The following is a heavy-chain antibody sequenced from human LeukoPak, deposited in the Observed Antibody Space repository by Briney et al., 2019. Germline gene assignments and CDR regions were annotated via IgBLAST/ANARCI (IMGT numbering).Heavy chain of an antibody. D-gene: IGHD6-19*01. V-gene: IGHV3-30-3*01. CDR3: AKEDRVAGYYYYMDV. Sequence: PGRSLRLSCVASGFTFSRYAMHWVRRAPGKGLEWVAFISYDGTNKYYADSVKGRFTISRDNSRNTLFVQVNSLRAEDTAVYYCAKEDRVAGYYYYMDVWGKGTTVTVSS. CDR2: ISYDGTNK. J-gene: IGHJ6*03. CDR1: GFTFSRYA.